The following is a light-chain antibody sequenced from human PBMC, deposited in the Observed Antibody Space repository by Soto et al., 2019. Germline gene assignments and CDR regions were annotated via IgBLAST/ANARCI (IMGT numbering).Light chain of an antibody. CDR1: QSISSW. V-gene: IGKV1-5*03. CDR3: QQYNSYPTT. J-gene: IGKJ1*01. CDR2: KAS. Sequence: DIQMTQSPSTLSASVGDRVTITCRASQSISSWLAWYQQKPGEAPKFLIYKASSLESGVPSRFSGSGSGTEFTLTISSLQPDDFATYYCQQYNSYPTTCGQGTKVEIK.